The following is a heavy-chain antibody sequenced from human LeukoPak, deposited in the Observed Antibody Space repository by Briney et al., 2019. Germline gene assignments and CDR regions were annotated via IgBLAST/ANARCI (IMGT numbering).Heavy chain of an antibody. J-gene: IGHJ4*02. CDR2: ISSSGSTM. V-gene: IGHV3-11*01. Sequence: GGSLRLSCAAPGFTFSDYYMSWIRQAPGKGLEWVSYISSSGSTMYYADSVRGRFTISRDNAENSLSLQMNSLRVEDTAVYYCARPPSAHDYGGNSGYWGQGILVTVSS. D-gene: IGHD4-23*01. CDR3: ARPPSAHDYGGNSGY. CDR1: GFTFSDYY.